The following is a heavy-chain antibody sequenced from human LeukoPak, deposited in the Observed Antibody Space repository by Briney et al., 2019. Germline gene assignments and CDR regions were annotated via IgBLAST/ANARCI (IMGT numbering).Heavy chain of an antibody. V-gene: IGHV1-2*02. CDR1: GYTFTTYG. D-gene: IGHD1-26*01. CDR3: ARAGGGSYSGNYYYYYMDV. J-gene: IGHJ6*03. Sequence: GASVKVSCKASGYTFTTYGLSWVRQAPGQGLEWMGWINPNSGGTNYAQKFQGRVTMTRDTSISTAYMELSRLRSDDTAVYYCARAGGGSYSGNYYYYYMDVWGKGTTVTVSS. CDR2: INPNSGGT.